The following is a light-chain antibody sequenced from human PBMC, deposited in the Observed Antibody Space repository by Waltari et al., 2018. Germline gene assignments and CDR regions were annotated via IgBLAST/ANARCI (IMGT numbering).Light chain of an antibody. J-gene: IGKJ5*01. V-gene: IGKV1D-12*01. CDR3: QETNTFPIT. Sequence: DIQMTQSPSSVSASVGDTVTITCRASQDISNQLTWYQTKTGKAPKFLIYDASTLESGVPSRFSGSGSGTDFTLTVRSLQPEDFATYYCQETNTFPITFGQGTRLEIK. CDR2: DAS. CDR1: QDISNQ.